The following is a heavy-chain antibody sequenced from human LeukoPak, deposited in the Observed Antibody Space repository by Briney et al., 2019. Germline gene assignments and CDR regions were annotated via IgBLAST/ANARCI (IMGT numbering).Heavy chain of an antibody. V-gene: IGHV4-61*01. CDR2: IYYSGTT. J-gene: IGHJ3*01. CDR1: DGSVSSDKDY. CDR3: ARQDGGPGPFDV. Sequence: SETLSLTCSVSDGSVSSDKDYWNWIRQPPGKGLEWIGYIYYSGTTKYNPSLKSRVTISVDTSKGQFSLKLTSVTTADTAVYYCARQDGGPGPFDVWGRGTMVTVSS. D-gene: IGHD1-14*01.